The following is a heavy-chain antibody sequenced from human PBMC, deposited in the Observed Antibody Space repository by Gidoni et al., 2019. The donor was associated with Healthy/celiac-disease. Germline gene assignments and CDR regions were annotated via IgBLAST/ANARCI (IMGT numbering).Heavy chain of an antibody. V-gene: IGHV4-39*01. CDR2: IYYSGST. CDR3: ASEVHGFGELTPIDY. CDR1: GGSISSSSYY. D-gene: IGHD3-10*01. Sequence: QLQLQESGPGLVKPSETLSLTCTVSGGSISSSSYYWGWIRQPPGKGLEWIGSIYYSGSTYYNPSLKSRVTISVDTSKNQFSLKLSSVTAADTAVYYCASEVHGFGELTPIDYWGQGTLVTVSS. J-gene: IGHJ4*02.